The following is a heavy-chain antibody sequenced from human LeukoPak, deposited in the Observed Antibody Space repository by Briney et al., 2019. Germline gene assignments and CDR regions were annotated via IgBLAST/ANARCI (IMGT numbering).Heavy chain of an antibody. Sequence: PSETLTLTCSVSGDSTSSATRFTLVPPPPLLLLHQLRLNSHTGSTNYTPSLKTVVTITVDKSKNQFSLRLGAVTAENTAVYYCPTRGAAGPCWGQGTLVTGSS. V-gene: IGHV4-4*02. CDR3: PTRGAAGPC. J-gene: IGHJ4*02. D-gene: IGHD6-13*01. CDR1: GDSTSSATR. CDR2: NSHTGST.